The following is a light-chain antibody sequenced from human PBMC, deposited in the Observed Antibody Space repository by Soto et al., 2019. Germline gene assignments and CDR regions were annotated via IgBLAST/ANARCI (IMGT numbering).Light chain of an antibody. CDR3: SSYGGRNNLL. CDR2: EVT. Sequence: QSVLTQPPSASGSPGQSVTISCTGTSSDVGGYNYVSWYQQHPGKAPKVMIYEVTKRPSGVPDRFSGSKSGNTASLTVSGLQAEYEADYYCSSYGGRNNLLFGGGTKLTVL. CDR1: SSDVGGYNY. V-gene: IGLV2-8*01. J-gene: IGLJ2*01.